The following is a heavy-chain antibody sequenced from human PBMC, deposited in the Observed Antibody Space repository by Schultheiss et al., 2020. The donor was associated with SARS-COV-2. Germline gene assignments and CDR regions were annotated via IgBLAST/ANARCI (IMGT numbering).Heavy chain of an antibody. CDR1: GFSFSSYG. V-gene: IGHV3-33*01. CDR3: ASEYDYGDYGPFNY. D-gene: IGHD4-17*01. Sequence: GGSLRLSCAASGFSFSSYGMHWVRQAPGKGLEWVAVIWDDGANKYYADSVKGRFTISRDNSKNTLYLQMNSLRAEDTAVYYCASEYDYGDYGPFNYWGQGTLVTVSS. J-gene: IGHJ4*02. CDR2: IWDDGANK.